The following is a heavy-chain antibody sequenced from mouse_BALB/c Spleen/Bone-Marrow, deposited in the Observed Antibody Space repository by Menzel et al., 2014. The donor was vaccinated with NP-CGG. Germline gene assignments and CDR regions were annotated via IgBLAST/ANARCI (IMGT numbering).Heavy chain of an antibody. Sequence: EVKLMESGGGLVQPGGSLRLSCATSGFTFTDYYMNWVRQPPGKALEWLGSIRNQANGYTTEYSASVKGRFTISRDNSQSILYLQMNTLRAEDSATYYCARDIGRLLFDFWGQGTTLTVSS. D-gene: IGHD1-2*01. CDR1: GFTFTDYY. CDR2: IRNQANGYTT. J-gene: IGHJ2*01. V-gene: IGHV7-3*02. CDR3: ARDIGRLLFDF.